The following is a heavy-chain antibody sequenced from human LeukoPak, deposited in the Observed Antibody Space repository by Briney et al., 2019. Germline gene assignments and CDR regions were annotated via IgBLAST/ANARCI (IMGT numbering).Heavy chain of an antibody. D-gene: IGHD3-10*01. CDR2: ISPNNGDT. V-gene: IGHV1-2*02. CDR3: VRSPIGASAY. Sequence: ASVKVSCKPSGYTFTDSYIHWVRQAPGVGLQWMGWISPNNGDTKYAEDFQGRVAMTRDTSINTAYMELTGLTPDDTAVYYCVRSPIGASAYWGRGTLVTVSS. CDR1: GYTFTDSY. J-gene: IGHJ4*02.